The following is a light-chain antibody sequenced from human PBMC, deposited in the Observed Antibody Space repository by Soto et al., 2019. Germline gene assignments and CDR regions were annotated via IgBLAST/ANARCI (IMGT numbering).Light chain of an antibody. CDR3: AAWDDRLSGPV. CDR1: SSNIGDNH. Sequence: QSVLTQPPSASGTPGQRVTISCSGSSSNIGDNHVYWYQQLPGAAPKLLVYRNNQRPSGVPDRFSGSKSGTSASLAISGLRSEDEADYYCAAWDDRLSGPVFGGGTKVTVL. V-gene: IGLV1-47*01. CDR2: RNN. J-gene: IGLJ3*02.